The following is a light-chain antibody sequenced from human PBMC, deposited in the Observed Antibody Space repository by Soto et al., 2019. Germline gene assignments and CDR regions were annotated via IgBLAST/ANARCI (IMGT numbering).Light chain of an antibody. CDR2: AAS. V-gene: IGKV1-27*01. CDR3: QKYNSAPQT. J-gene: IGKJ1*01. CDR1: QGISNY. Sequence: DIQMTQSPSSLSASVGDSVTITCRASQGISNYLAWYQQKPGKVPKLLIYAASTLQSGVPSRFSVSGSGTDFTLTISGLQPEDVATYDCQKYNSAPQTFGQGTKVEIK.